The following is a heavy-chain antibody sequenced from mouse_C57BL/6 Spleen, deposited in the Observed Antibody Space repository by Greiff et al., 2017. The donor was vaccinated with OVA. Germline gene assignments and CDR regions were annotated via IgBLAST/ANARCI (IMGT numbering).Heavy chain of an antibody. J-gene: IGHJ1*03. CDR1: GFNIKNTY. CDR3: ARVYYYGSSYWYFDV. Sequence: EVQLQQSVAELVRPGASVKLSCTASGFNIKNTYMHWVKQRPEQGLEWIGRIDPANGNTKYAPKFQGKATITADTSSNTAYLQRSSLTSEDTAIYYCARVYYYGSSYWYFDVWGTGTTVTVSS. D-gene: IGHD1-1*01. CDR2: IDPANGNT. V-gene: IGHV14-3*01.